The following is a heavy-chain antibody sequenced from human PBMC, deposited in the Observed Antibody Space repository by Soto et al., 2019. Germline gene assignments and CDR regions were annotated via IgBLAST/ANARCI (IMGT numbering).Heavy chain of an antibody. Sequence: ASVKVSCKASGYTFTSYGISWVRQAPGQGLEWMGWISAYNGNTNYAQKLQGRVTMTTDTSTSTAYMELRSLRSDDTAVYYCARDLRTIAAAGHSPPPFQHWGQGTLVTVSP. CDR2: ISAYNGNT. D-gene: IGHD6-13*01. V-gene: IGHV1-18*01. CDR3: ARDLRTIAAAGHSPPPFQH. J-gene: IGHJ1*01. CDR1: GYTFTSYG.